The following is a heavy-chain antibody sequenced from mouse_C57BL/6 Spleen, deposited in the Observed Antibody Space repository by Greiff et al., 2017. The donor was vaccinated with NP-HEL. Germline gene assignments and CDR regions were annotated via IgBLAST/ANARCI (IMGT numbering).Heavy chain of an antibody. CDR2: IWSDGST. CDR1: GFSLTSYG. Sequence: VKLMESGPGLVAPSQSLSITCTVSGFSLTSYGVHWVRQPPGKGLEWLVVIWSDGSTTYNSALISRLSISKDNSKSQVFLKMNSLQTDDTAMYYCARHGGSSGYLDYWGQGTTLTVSS. V-gene: IGHV2-6-1*01. J-gene: IGHJ2*01. D-gene: IGHD3-2*02. CDR3: ARHGGSSGYLDY.